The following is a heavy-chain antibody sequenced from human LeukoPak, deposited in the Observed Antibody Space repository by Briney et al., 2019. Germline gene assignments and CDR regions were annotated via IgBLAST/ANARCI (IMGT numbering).Heavy chain of an antibody. CDR3: ARHSGSPSDYYYGMDV. D-gene: IGHD3-10*01. CDR1: GCTFTSYG. CDR2: ISAYNGNT. Sequence: ASVKVSCKASGCTFTSYGISWVRQAPGQGLEWMGWISAYNGNTNYAQKLQGRVTMTADTSTSTAYMELRSLRSDDTAVYYCARHSGSPSDYYYGMDVWGQGTTVTVSS. V-gene: IGHV1-18*01. J-gene: IGHJ6*02.